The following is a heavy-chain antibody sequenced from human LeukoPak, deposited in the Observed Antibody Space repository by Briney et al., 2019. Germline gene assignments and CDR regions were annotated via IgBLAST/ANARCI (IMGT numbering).Heavy chain of an antibody. V-gene: IGHV4-39*01. D-gene: IGHD5-18*01. J-gene: IGHJ4*02. Sequence: SETLSLTCTVSGGSISSSSYYWGWIRQPPGKGLEWIGSIYYSGSTYYNPSLKSRVTISVDTSKNQFSLKLSSVTAADTAVYYCARTDEGTAMVMDWGQGTLVTVSS. CDR1: GGSISSSSYY. CDR2: IYYSGST. CDR3: ARTDEGTAMVMD.